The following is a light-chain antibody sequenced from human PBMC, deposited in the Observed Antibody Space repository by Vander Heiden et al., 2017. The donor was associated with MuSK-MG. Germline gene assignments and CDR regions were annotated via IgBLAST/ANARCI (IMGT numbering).Light chain of an antibody. CDR1: SSDVGSYNR. V-gene: IGLV2-18*02. Sequence: QSALTQPPSVSGSPGQSVTISCTGTSSDVGSYNRVSWYQQPPGTAPKLMIYEVSNRPSGVPDRFSGSKSVNTASLTISGLQAEDEADYYCSSYTSSSTFEVFGGGTKLTVL. CDR3: SSYTSSSTFEV. CDR2: EVS. J-gene: IGLJ2*01.